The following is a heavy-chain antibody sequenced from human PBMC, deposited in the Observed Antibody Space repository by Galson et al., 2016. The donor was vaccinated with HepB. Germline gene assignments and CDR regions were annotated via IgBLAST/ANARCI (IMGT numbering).Heavy chain of an antibody. Sequence: SLRLSCAASGFSGSNNYMNWVRQAPGKGLDWVSVIYGGGDTFYSDSVKGRFTISRDNSKNTLFLQMNSLRAEDTAVYYCARTTLDYLDHWGQGALVTVSS. CDR2: IYGGGDT. CDR3: ARTTLDYLDH. J-gene: IGHJ4*02. V-gene: IGHV3-53*01. D-gene: IGHD1-1*01. CDR1: GFSGSNNY.